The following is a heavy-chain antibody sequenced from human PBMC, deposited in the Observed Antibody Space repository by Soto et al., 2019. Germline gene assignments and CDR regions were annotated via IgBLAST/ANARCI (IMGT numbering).Heavy chain of an antibody. CDR2: IWYDGSNK. CDR3: ARDKARYFDWLLEAYGMDV. J-gene: IGHJ6*02. D-gene: IGHD3-9*01. CDR1: GFTFSSYG. Sequence: GGSLRLSCAASGFTFSSYGMHWVRQAPGKGLEWVAVIWYDGSNKYYADSVKGRFTISRDNSKNTLYLQMNSLRAEDTAVYYCARDKARYFDWLLEAYGMDVWGQGTTVTVSS. V-gene: IGHV3-33*01.